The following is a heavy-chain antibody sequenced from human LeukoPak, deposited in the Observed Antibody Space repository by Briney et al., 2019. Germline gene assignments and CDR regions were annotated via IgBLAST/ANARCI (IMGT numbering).Heavy chain of an antibody. CDR3: AREGSLGAFDI. J-gene: IGHJ3*02. CDR2: IYYSGST. Sequence: SETLSLTCTVSGGSISSYYWSWIRQAPGKGLEWIGYIYYSGSTNYNPSLKSRVTISVDTSKNQFSLKLSSVTAADTAVYYCAREGSLGAFDIWGQGTMVTVSS. V-gene: IGHV4-59*01. CDR1: GGSISSYY.